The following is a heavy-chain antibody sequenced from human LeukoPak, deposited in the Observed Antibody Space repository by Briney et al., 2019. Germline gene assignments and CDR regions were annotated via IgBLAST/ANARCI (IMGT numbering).Heavy chain of an antibody. CDR3: ARRMISGLVISPTDY. J-gene: IGHJ4*02. CDR2: IYPDDSDT. Sequence: GESLKISCKGSRCRFTEYWMGWVRQKPWKGLEWMGIIYPDDSDTRYSPSFQGQVTISADKSISTAYLQWSSLKASDTAMYYCARRMISGLVISPTDYWGQGTLVTVSS. D-gene: IGHD3/OR15-3a*01. CDR1: RCRFTEYW. V-gene: IGHV5-51*01.